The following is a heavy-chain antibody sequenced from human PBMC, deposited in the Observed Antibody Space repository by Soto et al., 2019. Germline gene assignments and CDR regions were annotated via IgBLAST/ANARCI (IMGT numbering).Heavy chain of an antibody. Sequence: QVQLQQWGAGLLKPSETLSLTCAVYGGSFSGYYWSWIRQPPGKGLEWIGEINHSGSTNYNPSLKSRVTISVDTSKNQLSRKLSAVTAADTAVYYCARGKLLWFGELFARARDAFDIWGQGTMVTVSS. CDR3: ARGKLLWFGELFARARDAFDI. CDR1: GGSFSGYY. V-gene: IGHV4-34*01. J-gene: IGHJ3*02. CDR2: INHSGST. D-gene: IGHD3-10*01.